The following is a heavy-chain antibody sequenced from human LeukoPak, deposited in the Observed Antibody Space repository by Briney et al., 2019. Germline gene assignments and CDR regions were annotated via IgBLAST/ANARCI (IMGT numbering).Heavy chain of an antibody. CDR1: GYTLTELS. J-gene: IGHJ3*02. Sequence: ASVKVSCKVSGYTLTELSMHWVRQAPGKGLEWMGGFDPEDGETIYAQKFQGRVTMTEDTSTDTAYMELSSLRSEDTAVYYCATEEGGYEYHRLFDIWGQGTMVTVSS. CDR3: ATEEGGYEYHRLFDI. CDR2: FDPEDGET. D-gene: IGHD5-12*01. V-gene: IGHV1-24*01.